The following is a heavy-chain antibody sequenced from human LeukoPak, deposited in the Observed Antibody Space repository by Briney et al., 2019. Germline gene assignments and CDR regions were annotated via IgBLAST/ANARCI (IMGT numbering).Heavy chain of an antibody. CDR2: RYYTGDT. CDR3: ARERWNFPDC. J-gene: IGHJ4*02. CDR1: GGSIGSFY. V-gene: IGHV4-59*01. D-gene: IGHD1-7*01. Sequence: PSETLSLTCSVSGGSIGSFYWIWIRQPPGKGLEWIGYRYYTGDTNYNPSLKSRVTISVDTSKNQFSLKLNSVTAADTAVYYCARERWNFPDCWGQGTLVTVSS.